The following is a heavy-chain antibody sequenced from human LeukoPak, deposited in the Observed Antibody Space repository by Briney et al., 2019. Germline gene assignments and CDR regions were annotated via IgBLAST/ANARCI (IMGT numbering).Heavy chain of an antibody. CDR1: GGSISSYY. CDR3: ARELGYCSGGSCYSLAAYTFDI. Sequence: SETLSLTCTVSGGSISSYYWSWIRQPAGKGLEWIGRIYTSGSTNYNTSLKSRVTMSVDTSKNQFSLKLSSVTAADTAVYYCARELGYCSGGSCYSLAAYTFDIWGQGTMVTVSS. D-gene: IGHD2-15*01. V-gene: IGHV4-4*07. CDR2: IYTSGST. J-gene: IGHJ3*02.